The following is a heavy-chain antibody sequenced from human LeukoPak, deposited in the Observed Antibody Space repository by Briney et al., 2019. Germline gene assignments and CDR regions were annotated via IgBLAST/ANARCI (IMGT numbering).Heavy chain of an antibody. CDR2: ISSNGGST. CDR3: ARDGRDLMYYFDY. D-gene: IGHD1-26*01. CDR1: GFTFSSYA. Sequence: PGGSLRLSCAASGFTFSSYAMHWARQAPGKGLEYVSAISSNGGSTYYANSVKGRFTISRDNSKNTLYLQMGSLRAEDMAVYYCARDGRDLMYYFDYWGQGTLVTVSS. V-gene: IGHV3-64*01. J-gene: IGHJ4*02.